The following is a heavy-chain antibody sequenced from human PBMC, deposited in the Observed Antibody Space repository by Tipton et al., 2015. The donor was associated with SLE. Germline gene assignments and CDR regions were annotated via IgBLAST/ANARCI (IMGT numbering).Heavy chain of an antibody. D-gene: IGHD1-1*01. Sequence: TLSLTCTVSGGSISSYYWSWIRQPPGKGLEWIGYIYYSGSTNYNPSLKSRVTISVDTSKNQFSLKLSSVTAADTAVYYCARGGLEPPFRYYGMDVWGQGTTVTVSS. CDR2: IYYSGST. V-gene: IGHV4-59*01. CDR3: ARGGLEPPFRYYGMDV. CDR1: GGSISSYY. J-gene: IGHJ6*02.